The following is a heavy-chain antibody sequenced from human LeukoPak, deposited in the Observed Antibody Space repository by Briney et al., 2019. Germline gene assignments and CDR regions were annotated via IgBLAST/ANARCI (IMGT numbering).Heavy chain of an antibody. J-gene: IGHJ4*02. Sequence: GGALGPSLAAPGFPFGSYSMNWGRPAPGKGLGGVSSIKSSSSYIYYADSVKGRFTISRDNAKNSLYLQMNSLRAEDTAVYYCVGYCSGGSCYGGGFLDYWGQGTLVTVSS. CDR2: IKSSSSYI. V-gene: IGHV3-21*04. CDR3: VGYCSGGSCYGGGFLDY. D-gene: IGHD2-15*01. CDR1: GFPFGSYS.